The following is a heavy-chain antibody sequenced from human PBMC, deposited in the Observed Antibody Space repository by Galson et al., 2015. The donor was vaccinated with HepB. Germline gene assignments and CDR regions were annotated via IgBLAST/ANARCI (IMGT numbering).Heavy chain of an antibody. CDR3: AKTGTDILTGLDAFDI. V-gene: IGHV3-30*02. J-gene: IGHJ3*02. CDR1: GFTFSSYG. Sequence: SLRLSCAASGFTFSSYGMHWVRQAPGKGLEWVAFIRYDGGNKYYADSVKGRFTISRDNSKNTLYLQMNSLRAEDTAVYYCAKTGTDILTGLDAFDIWGQGTMVTVSS. D-gene: IGHD3-9*01. CDR2: IRYDGGNK.